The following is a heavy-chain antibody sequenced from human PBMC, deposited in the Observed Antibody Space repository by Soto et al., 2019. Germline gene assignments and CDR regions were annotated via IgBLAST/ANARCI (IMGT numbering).Heavy chain of an antibody. D-gene: IGHD5-12*01. CDR1: GGSISNYY. Sequence: SETLSLTCTVSGGSISNYYWNWIRQPPGKGLEWIGYIFYSGNTNYNSSLKSRVTISVDTSKNQFSLKLSSVTAADTAIYFCARQFGGYNFFDYWGQGTLVTVSS. J-gene: IGHJ4*02. CDR3: ARQFGGYNFFDY. CDR2: IFYSGNT. V-gene: IGHV4-59*08.